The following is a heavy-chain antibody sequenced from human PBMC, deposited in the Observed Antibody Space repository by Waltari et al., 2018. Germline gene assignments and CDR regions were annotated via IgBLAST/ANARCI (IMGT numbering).Heavy chain of an antibody. CDR2: IYYSGST. CDR1: GGSISSYY. CDR3: ARDPAEMAPNHDAFDI. J-gene: IGHJ3*02. V-gene: IGHV4-59*01. Sequence: QVQLQESGPGLVKPSETLSLTCTVSGGSISSYYWSWIRQPPGKGLEWIGYIYYSGSTNYNPSLKSRVTISVDTSKNQFSLKLSSVTAADTAVYYCARDPAEMAPNHDAFDIWGQGTMVTVSS. D-gene: IGHD5-12*01.